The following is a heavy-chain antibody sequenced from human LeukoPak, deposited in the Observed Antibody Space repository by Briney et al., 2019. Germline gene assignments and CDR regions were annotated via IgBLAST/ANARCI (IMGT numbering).Heavy chain of an antibody. CDR2: IKQDGSEK. CDR1: GFTFSSYW. J-gene: IGHJ3*01. Sequence: GGSLRLSCAASGFTFSSYWMSWVRQAPGKGLEWVANIKQDGSEKYYVDSVKGRFTISRDNAKNSLYLEMSSLRAEDMALYYCTKDRSSTLDDAFDFWGQGTMVTVSS. D-gene: IGHD2-2*01. CDR3: TKDRSSTLDDAFDF. V-gene: IGHV3-7*03.